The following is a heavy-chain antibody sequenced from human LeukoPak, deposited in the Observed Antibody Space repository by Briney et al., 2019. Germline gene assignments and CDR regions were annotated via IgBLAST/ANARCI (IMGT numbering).Heavy chain of an antibody. J-gene: IGHJ3*02. Sequence: GESLQISCKGFGYSFTSYWIGWVRQMPGKGLEWMGIIYPGDSDTRYNPSFQGQVNISADNSISIPSLQWSSVKASHTTMYYGASPSMGRDAFDIWGQRTMFTASS. CDR3: ASPSMGRDAFDI. CDR2: IYPGDSDT. D-gene: IGHD3-10*01. CDR1: GYSFTSYW. V-gene: IGHV5-51*01.